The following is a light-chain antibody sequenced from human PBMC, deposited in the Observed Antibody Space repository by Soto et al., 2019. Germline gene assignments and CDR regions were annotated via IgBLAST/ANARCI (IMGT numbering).Light chain of an antibody. V-gene: IGKV1-9*01. CDR2: AAS. CDR3: QQYYDSPRT. Sequence: DIQLTQSPSFLSASEGDRVTISCRASQDMSTYVAWYQQKPGKAPKLLIYAASTLQSGVPSRFSGSGSGTDFTLTISCLQSEDFATYYCQQYYDSPRTFGQGTKVDIK. J-gene: IGKJ1*01. CDR1: QDMSTY.